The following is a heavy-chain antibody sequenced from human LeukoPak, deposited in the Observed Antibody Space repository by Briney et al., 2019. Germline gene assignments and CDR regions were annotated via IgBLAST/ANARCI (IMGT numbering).Heavy chain of an antibody. CDR1: GGSISSYY. J-gene: IGHJ3*02. CDR2: IYYSGGT. V-gene: IGHV4-59*08. CDR3: ARHPQADALDI. Sequence: SETLSLTCTVSGGSISSYYWSWIRQPPGKGLEWIAYIYYSGGTNYNPSLKSRVTISVDTSKSQFSLKLSSVTAADTAVYYCARHPQADALDIWGQGTMVTVSS.